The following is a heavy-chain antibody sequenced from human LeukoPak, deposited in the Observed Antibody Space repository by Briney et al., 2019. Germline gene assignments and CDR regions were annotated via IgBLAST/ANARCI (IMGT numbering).Heavy chain of an antibody. CDR2: INPNSGGT. Sequence: ASVKVSCKASGYTFTGYYVHWVRQAPGQGLEWMGWINPNSGGTNCAQKFQGRVTMTRDTSISTAYMELSRLRSDDTAVYYCARDHKGYFDYWGQGTLVTVSS. CDR1: GYTFTGYY. J-gene: IGHJ4*02. V-gene: IGHV1-2*02. CDR3: ARDHKGYFDY.